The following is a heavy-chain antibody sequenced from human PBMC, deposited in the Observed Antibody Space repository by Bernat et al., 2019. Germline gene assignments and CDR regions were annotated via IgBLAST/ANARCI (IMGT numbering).Heavy chain of an antibody. V-gene: IGHV5-51*01. CDR1: GYSFTSHW. CDR3: VRRSHPSRYYDSSGYEDY. Sequence: EVQLVQSGAEVKKPGESLKISCKGSGYSFTSHWIGWVRQMPGKGLEWMGIIYPDDSDTRYSPSFQGHVTISADKSISTAYLHWSSLKASDTAIYYCVRRSHPSRYYDSSGYEDYWGQGTLVTVSS. J-gene: IGHJ4*02. CDR2: IYPDDSDT. D-gene: IGHD3-22*01.